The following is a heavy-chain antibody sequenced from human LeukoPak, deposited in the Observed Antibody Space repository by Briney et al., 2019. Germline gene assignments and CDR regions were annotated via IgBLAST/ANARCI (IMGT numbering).Heavy chain of an antibody. Sequence: SETLSLTCGVSGYSISSGYYWAWIRQPPGKGLEWIGSIYHSGTTYYNASLKGRVTMFVDRSKNQFSLKLTSVTAADTAVYYCARHTMNSETHGEFDYWGQGTLVTVSS. CDR3: ARHTMNSETHGEFDY. CDR2: IYHSGTT. J-gene: IGHJ4*02. CDR1: GYSISSGYY. V-gene: IGHV4-38-2*01. D-gene: IGHD3-10*01.